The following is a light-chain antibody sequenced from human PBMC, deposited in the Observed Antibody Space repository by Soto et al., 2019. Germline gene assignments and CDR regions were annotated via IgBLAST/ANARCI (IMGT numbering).Light chain of an antibody. CDR3: QQSYSSPLT. CDR2: AAS. V-gene: IGKV1-39*01. CDR1: QSIIIY. Sequence: DIQMTQSPSSLSASVGDRVTITCRASQSIIIYLNWYQQKPGKAPKLLIYAASNLQSGVPSRFSGSGSGTDFTLTISSLQPEDFGTYYCQQSYSSPLTFGPGTKVDIK. J-gene: IGKJ3*01.